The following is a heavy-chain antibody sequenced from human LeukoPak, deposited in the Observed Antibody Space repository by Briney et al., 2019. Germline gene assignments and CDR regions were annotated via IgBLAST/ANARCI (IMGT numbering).Heavy chain of an antibody. CDR3: ARGLARGARGYSYGYFY. J-gene: IGHJ4*02. V-gene: IGHV3-7*01. CDR1: GFTFSSYW. D-gene: IGHD5-18*01. Sequence: TGGSLRLSCAASGFTFSSYWMSWVRQAPGKGLEWVANIKQDGSEKYYVDSVKGRFTISRDNAKNSRYLQMNSLRAEDTAVYYCARGLARGARGYSYGYFYWGQGTLVTVSS. CDR2: IKQDGSEK.